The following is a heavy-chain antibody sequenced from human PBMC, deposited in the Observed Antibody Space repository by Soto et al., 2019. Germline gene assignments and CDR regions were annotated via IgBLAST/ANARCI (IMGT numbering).Heavy chain of an antibody. CDR3: ARPGYYDSSGYTRGNAFDI. Sequence: QVQLVQSGAEVKKPGASVKVSCKASGYTFTSYGIIWVRQAPGQGLEWMGWISAYNGNTNYAQKLQGRVTMTTDTSTSTAYMELRSLRSDDTAVYYCARPGYYDSSGYTRGNAFDIWGQGTMVTVSS. CDR1: GYTFTSYG. D-gene: IGHD3-22*01. J-gene: IGHJ3*02. V-gene: IGHV1-18*01. CDR2: ISAYNGNT.